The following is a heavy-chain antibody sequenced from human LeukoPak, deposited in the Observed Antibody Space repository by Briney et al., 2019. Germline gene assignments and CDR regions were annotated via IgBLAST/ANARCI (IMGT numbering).Heavy chain of an antibody. J-gene: IGHJ4*02. CDR1: AYTFTSCD. Sequence: ASVTVSCMASAYTFTSCDINWVRQATGQGLEWMGWMNPNSGNTGYGQSFQGRITMTRDISIGTAYMELSNLTSEDTAIYYCTRGSSGRRDNWGQGTLVTVSA. CDR3: TRGSSGRRDN. V-gene: IGHV1-8*01. D-gene: IGHD6-19*01. CDR2: MNPNSGNT.